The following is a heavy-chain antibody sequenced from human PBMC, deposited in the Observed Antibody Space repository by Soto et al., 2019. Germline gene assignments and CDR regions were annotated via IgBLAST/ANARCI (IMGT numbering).Heavy chain of an antibody. D-gene: IGHD1-26*01. V-gene: IGHV4-31*03. CDR1: GGSISSDDYY. CDR3: ARKTTKRIIFAY. Sequence: SETLSLTCTVSGGSISSDDYYWSWIRQHPGKGLEWIVYIYYSGSTYYNPSLKSRVTISVDTSKTQFSLKLSSVTAADTAVYSCARKTTKRIIFAYWGQGTLDPVSS. J-gene: IGHJ4*02. CDR2: IYYSGST.